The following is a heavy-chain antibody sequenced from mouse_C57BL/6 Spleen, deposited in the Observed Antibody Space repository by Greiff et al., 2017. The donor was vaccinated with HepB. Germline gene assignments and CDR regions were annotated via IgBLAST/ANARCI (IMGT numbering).Heavy chain of an antibody. CDR1: GYTFTSYW. D-gene: IGHD2-4*01. J-gene: IGHJ4*01. CDR3: AAIYYEYSYYDMDD. V-gene: IGHV1-64*01. CDR2: IHPNSGST. Sequence: QVQLQQPGAELVKPGASVKLSCKASGYTFTSYWMHWVKQRPGQGLEWIGMIHPNSGSTNYNEKFKSKATLTVDKSSSTAYMQLSSLTSEDSAVYYCAAIYYEYSYYDMDDWGQGTSVTVAS.